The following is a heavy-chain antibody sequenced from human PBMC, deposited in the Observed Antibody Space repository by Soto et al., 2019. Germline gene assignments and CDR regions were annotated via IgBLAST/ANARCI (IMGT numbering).Heavy chain of an antibody. Sequence: SVKVSCKASGGTFSSYAISWVRQAPGQGLEWMGGIIPIFGTANYAQKFQGRVTITADESTSTAYMELSSLRSEDTAVYYCARGYYGSGSYYPYYYYYGMDVWGQGTTVTVSS. V-gene: IGHV1-69*13. D-gene: IGHD3-10*01. J-gene: IGHJ6*02. CDR2: IIPIFGTA. CDR3: ARGYYGSGSYYPYYYYYGMDV. CDR1: GGTFSSYA.